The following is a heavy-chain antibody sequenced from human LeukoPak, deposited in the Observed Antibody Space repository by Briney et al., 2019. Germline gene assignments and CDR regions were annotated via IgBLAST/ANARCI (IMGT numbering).Heavy chain of an antibody. V-gene: IGHV3-23*01. CDR3: AQQIDTYSSGWSGSEFFRH. CDR2: ISGSGAGT. J-gene: IGHJ1*01. Sequence: PGGSLRLSCAAFGFTLSSYAMNWVRQAPGKGLEWVSAISGSGAGTYYADSVKGRFTISRDNAKHMLYLQKNNLRAEDTAVYYCAQQIDTYSSGWSGSEFFRHWGRGTLVTVSS. D-gene: IGHD6-19*01. CDR1: GFTLSSYA.